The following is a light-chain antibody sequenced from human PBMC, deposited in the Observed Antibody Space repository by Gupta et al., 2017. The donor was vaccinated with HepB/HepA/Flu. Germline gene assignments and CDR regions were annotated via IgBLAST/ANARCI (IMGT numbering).Light chain of an antibody. Sequence: QSVLTQPPSVSRTPRQTHTISCSGSASNLGNNCVFWYQQFPGTAPRFINFKDNLRPSGVGDRFTGSKSGTSASLAISGLRAEDEADYYCASWDGRLSGWVFGGGTKVTVL. CDR3: ASWDGRLSGWV. CDR2: KDN. J-gene: IGLJ3*02. CDR1: ASNLGNNC. V-gene: IGLV1-47*01.